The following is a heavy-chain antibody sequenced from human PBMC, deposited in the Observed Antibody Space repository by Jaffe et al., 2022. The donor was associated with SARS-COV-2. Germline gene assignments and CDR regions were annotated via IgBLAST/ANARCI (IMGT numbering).Heavy chain of an antibody. V-gene: IGHV4-59*08. CDR2: IYYTGTT. CDR3: ARHRYYDNSGYAAFDV. Sequence: QVQLQESGPGLVKPSETLSLTCTVSGGSIDSYHWSWIRQPPGKGLEWIGYIYYTGTTKYKSSLKSRVSISVDTSNNRFSLKLSSVTAADTAVYYCARHRYYDNSGYAAFDVWGQGTMVTVSS. CDR1: GGSIDSYH. D-gene: IGHD3-22*01. J-gene: IGHJ3*01.